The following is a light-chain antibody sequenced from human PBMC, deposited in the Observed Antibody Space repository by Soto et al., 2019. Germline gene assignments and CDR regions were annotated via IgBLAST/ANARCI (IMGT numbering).Light chain of an antibody. J-gene: IGLJ1*01. CDR1: TSDVGGYNF. V-gene: IGLV2-14*01. Sequence: QSVLTQPASVSGSPGQSITISCTGTTSDVGGYNFVSWYQLHPGKAPKLMIFEVSNRPSGVSNRFSGPKSGNTASLTISGLQAEDEADYYCSSYTSSGTRVFGTGTKLTVL. CDR3: SSYTSSGTRV. CDR2: EVS.